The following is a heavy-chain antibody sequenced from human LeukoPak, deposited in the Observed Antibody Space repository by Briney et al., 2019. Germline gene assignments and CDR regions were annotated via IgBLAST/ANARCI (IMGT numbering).Heavy chain of an antibody. CDR2: NIPIFGRA. D-gene: IGHD3-22*01. Sequence: SVKVFCKASGGTFSSYAIRWVRQPPGQGREGMGRNIPIFGRANYAQKFERRVTITTDESTSTAYMKLSSLRSEDTAVYYCARTESRDSSGYYSYYFDYCGQGTLVTVSS. CDR3: ARTESRDSSGYYSYYFDY. CDR1: GGTFSSYA. J-gene: IGHJ4*02. V-gene: IGHV1-69*05.